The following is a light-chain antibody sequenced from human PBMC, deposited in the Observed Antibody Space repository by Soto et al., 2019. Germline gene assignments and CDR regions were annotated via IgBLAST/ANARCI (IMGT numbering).Light chain of an antibody. V-gene: IGLV2-23*01. Sequence: QSALTQPASVSGSPGQSITISCTGTSSDVGSYNLVSWYQQHPGKAPKLMIYEGSKRPSGVSYRFSGSKSGNTASLTISGLQAEDEADYYCCSYAGSGTYVVFGGGTKLTVL. CDR2: EGS. CDR1: SSDVGSYNL. J-gene: IGLJ2*01. CDR3: CSYAGSGTYVV.